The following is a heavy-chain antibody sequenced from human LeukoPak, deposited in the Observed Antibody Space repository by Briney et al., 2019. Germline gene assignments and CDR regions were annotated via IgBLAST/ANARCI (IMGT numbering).Heavy chain of an antibody. Sequence: PSETLSLTCTVSGGSISSTNSYCGWIRQPPEKGLEWIGNIDSSGTPHYSPVLKSRVTSSLDTYKSHFSLRLTSVTAADTAVYYCARLIDYGGFYFYYYMDVWGKGTSVTVS. CDR2: IDSSGTP. V-gene: IGHV4-39*02. CDR3: ARLIDYGGFYFYYYMDV. J-gene: IGHJ6*03. CDR1: GGSISSTNSY. D-gene: IGHD4/OR15-4a*01.